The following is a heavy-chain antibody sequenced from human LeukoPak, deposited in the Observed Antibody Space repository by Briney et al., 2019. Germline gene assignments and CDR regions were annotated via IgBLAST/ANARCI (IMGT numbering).Heavy chain of an antibody. CDR2: TRNKANSYTT. CDR3: IRVRGGDEHFEH. CDR1: GFTCSDHY. D-gene: IGHD3-16*01. J-gene: IGHJ4*02. V-gene: IGHV3-72*01. Sequence: GGSLRLSCAASGFTCSDHYMDWVRQAPGKGQEWVGRTRNKANSYTTEYAASVKGRFTISREDSKNSMYLQMNSLRTEDTAVYYCIRVRGGDEHFEHWGKGKLVTVSS.